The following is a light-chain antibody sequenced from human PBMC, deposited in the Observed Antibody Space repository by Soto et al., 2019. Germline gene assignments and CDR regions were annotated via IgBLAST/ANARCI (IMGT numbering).Light chain of an antibody. J-gene: IGKJ4*01. CDR2: DAS. CDR3: QQFRTYPT. CDR1: QAISTN. V-gene: IGKV1-13*02. Sequence: AIQLTQSPSSLSASIGDRVTITCRASQAISTNLAWYQHKPGTVPEVLIYDASILESGVPSRFSGSGSGTDFNLIISSLQPEDFATYYCQQFRTYPTFGGGTKVEVQ.